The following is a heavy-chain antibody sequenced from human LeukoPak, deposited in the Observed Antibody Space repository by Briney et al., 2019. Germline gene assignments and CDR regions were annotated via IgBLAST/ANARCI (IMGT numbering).Heavy chain of an antibody. CDR1: GFTFSSYG. CDR3: ADLGYSD. CDR2: IWYDGSNK. D-gene: IGHD5-18*01. V-gene: IGHV3-33*01. Sequence: PGRSLRLSCAASGFTFSSYGMHWVRQAPGKGLEWVAVIWYDGSNKYYADSVKGRFTISRDNSKNTLYLQMNSLRLEDTAMYYCADLGYSDWGQGTLVTVSS. J-gene: IGHJ4*02.